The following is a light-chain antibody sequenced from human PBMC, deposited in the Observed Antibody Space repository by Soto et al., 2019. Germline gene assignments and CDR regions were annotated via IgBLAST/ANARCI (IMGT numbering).Light chain of an antibody. CDR2: GAS. J-gene: IGKJ5*01. CDR1: QSISTI. Sequence: EIVMTQSPATLSVSPGERATLSCRASQSISTILAWYQQKPGQAPRLLIYGASTRATGIPARFSGSGSGTEFTLTISSLQSEDFAVYYCQQYYDWLITFGQGTRLEI. V-gene: IGKV3-15*01. CDR3: QQYYDWLIT.